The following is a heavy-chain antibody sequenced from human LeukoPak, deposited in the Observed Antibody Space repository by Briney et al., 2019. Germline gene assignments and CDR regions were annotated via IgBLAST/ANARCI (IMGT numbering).Heavy chain of an antibody. CDR2: IDPSDSYT. CDR3: ARQRDGADY. CDR1: GYTFTSYW. J-gene: IGHJ4*02. Sequence: PGGSLRLSCTGSGYTFTSYWISWVRQMPGKGLEWVGRIDPSDSYTNCSPSFQGHVSISADKSISTAYLQWSSLKASDTAIYYCARQRDGADYWGQGTLVTVSS. D-gene: IGHD5-24*01. V-gene: IGHV5-10-1*01.